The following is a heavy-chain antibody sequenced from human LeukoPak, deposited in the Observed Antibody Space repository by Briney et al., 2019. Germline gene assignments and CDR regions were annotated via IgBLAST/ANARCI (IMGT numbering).Heavy chain of an antibody. J-gene: IGHJ5*02. V-gene: IGHV4-59*01. Sequence: SETLSLTCTVSGGSISSYYWNWIRRPPGKGLEWIGYIYNSGSTNYNPSLKSRVTISVDTSTNQFSLKLRSASAADTAAYYCARGFSTTVGYHWGQGTLVTVSS. CDR1: GGSISSYY. D-gene: IGHD1-1*01. CDR3: ARGFSTTVGYH. CDR2: IYNSGST.